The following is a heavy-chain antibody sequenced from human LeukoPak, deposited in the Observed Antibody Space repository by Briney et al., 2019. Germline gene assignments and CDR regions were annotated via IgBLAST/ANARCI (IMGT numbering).Heavy chain of an antibody. Sequence: GGSLRLSCAASGFAFSNSAMYWGRQAVGKGLGRVSGVTDSGGRTFYADSVKGRFTISRDNSKNTLYRQMNSLRAEDTAVYYCAKLIGRSDGFDIWGQGTMVTVSS. V-gene: IGHV3-23*01. CDR3: AKLIGRSDGFDI. D-gene: IGHD1-14*01. CDR2: VTDSGGRT. CDR1: GFAFSNSA. J-gene: IGHJ3*02.